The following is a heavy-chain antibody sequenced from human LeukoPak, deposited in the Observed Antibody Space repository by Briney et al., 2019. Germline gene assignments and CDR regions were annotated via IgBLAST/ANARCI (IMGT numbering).Heavy chain of an antibody. CDR2: ISAYNGNT. Sequence: ASVKVSCKASGYTFTSYGISWVRQAPGQGLEWMGWISAYNGNTNYAQKLQGSVTMTTDTSTSTAYMELRSLRSDGTAVYYCARFAGLFGAFDIWGQGTMVTVSS. CDR1: GYTFTSYG. J-gene: IGHJ3*02. CDR3: ARFAGLFGAFDI. D-gene: IGHD3-10*02. V-gene: IGHV1-18*01.